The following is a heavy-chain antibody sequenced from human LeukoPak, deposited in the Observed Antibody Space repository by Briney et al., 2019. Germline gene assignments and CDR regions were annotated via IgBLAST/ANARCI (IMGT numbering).Heavy chain of an antibody. CDR1: RFTFSSYW. V-gene: IGHV3-7*01. D-gene: IGHD1-1*01. CDR2: IKEDGSEK. J-gene: IGHJ4*02. Sequence: GGSLRLSCAASRFTFSSYWMSWVRQAPGKGLEWVANIKEDGSEKYYVDSVKGRLTVSRDNAQNSLFLQMNSLRAEDTAVYFCARGRNVFDYWGQGTLVTGSS. CDR3: ARGRNVFDY.